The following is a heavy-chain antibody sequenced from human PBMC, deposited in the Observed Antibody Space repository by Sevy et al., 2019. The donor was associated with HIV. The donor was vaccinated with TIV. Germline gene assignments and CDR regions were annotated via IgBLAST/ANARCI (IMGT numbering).Heavy chain of an antibody. J-gene: IGHJ6*03. CDR1: GGTFSTYG. V-gene: IGHV1-69*10. CDR2: IIPILGIP. Sequence: ASVKVACKASGGTFSTYGINWVRQAPGQGLEWMGAIIPILGIPNYTQKFVVRVTITAATSTSTTYMELPSLGSEDTAVYYCATDTSYDRPTAHYYHMDVWGKGTTVTVSS. CDR3: ATDTSYDRPTAHYYHMDV. D-gene: IGHD3-3*01.